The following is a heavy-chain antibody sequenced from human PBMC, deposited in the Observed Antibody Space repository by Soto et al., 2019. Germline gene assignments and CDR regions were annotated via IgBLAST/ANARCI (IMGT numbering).Heavy chain of an antibody. CDR2: IIPIFGTA. Sequence: QVQLVQTGAEVKKPGSSMKVSCKASGGTFSSYAISWVRQAPGQGLEWMGGIIPIFGTANYAQKFQGRVTISADESTSTAYMELSSLRSADTAVYYCARAGWSFGVGDYGMDVWGQGTTVTVSS. D-gene: IGHD3-3*01. V-gene: IGHV1-69*12. CDR3: ARAGWSFGVGDYGMDV. CDR1: GGTFSSYA. J-gene: IGHJ6*02.